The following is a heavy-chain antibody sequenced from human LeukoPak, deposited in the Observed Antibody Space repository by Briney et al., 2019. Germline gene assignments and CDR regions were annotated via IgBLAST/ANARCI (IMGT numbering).Heavy chain of an antibody. J-gene: IGHJ5*02. V-gene: IGHV4-34*01. CDR2: INQSGTT. D-gene: IGHD3-16*02. CDR1: GGSFSDHY. CDR3: AREGRFGGVIAPQGWFDP. Sequence: SETLSLTCAVYGGSFSDHYWSWTRQPPGKGLEWIGEINQSGTTNYNPSLKSRVTISVDTSKNQFSLKLNSVTAADTAVYYCAREGRFGGVIAPQGWFDPWGQGTLVTVSS.